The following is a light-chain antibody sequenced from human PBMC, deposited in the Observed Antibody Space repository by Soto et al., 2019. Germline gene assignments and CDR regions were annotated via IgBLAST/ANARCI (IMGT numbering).Light chain of an antibody. Sequence: QVVLTQPPSVSGAPGQRVTISCTGSSSNIGAGYDVHWYQQLPGTAPKLLIYGNSNRPSGVPDRFSGSKSGTSASLAITGLQAEDEADYYCQSYDSSLSALVFGGGTKVTVL. CDR2: GNS. CDR3: QSYDSSLSALV. CDR1: SSNIGAGYD. J-gene: IGLJ3*02. V-gene: IGLV1-40*01.